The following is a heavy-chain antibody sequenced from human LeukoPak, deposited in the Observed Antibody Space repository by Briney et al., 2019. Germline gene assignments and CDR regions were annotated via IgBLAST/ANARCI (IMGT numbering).Heavy chain of an antibody. V-gene: IGHV6-1*01. J-gene: IGHJ6*02. CDR3: AKSRPFVGDYYYYYGMDV. Sequence: PSQTLSLTCAISGDSVSSNSAGWNWVRQSPSSGLEWLGRTYYRSKWYYEYAVSVKGRITINPDTSKNQFSLLLNSMTLEDTAVYYCAKSRPFVGDYYYYYGMDVWGQGTTVTVSS. D-gene: IGHD2-21*01. CDR2: TYYRSKWYY. CDR1: GDSVSSNSAG.